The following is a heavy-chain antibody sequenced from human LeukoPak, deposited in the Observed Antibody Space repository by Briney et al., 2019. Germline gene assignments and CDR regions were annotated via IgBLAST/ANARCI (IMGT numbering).Heavy chain of an antibody. CDR1: GFTFSSYG. V-gene: IGHV3-30*19. D-gene: IGHD1-26*01. J-gene: IGHJ4*02. CDR3: ARDRPVGTFDY. Sequence: PGRSLRLSCAASGFTFSSYGMHWVRQAPGKGLEWVAVIWYDGSNKYYADSVKGRFTISRDNSKDTLYLQMNSLRAEDTAVYYCARDRPVGTFDYWGQGTLVTVSS. CDR2: IWYDGSNK.